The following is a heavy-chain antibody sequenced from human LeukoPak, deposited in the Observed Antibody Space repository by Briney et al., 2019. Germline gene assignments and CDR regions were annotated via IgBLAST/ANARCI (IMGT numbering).Heavy chain of an antibody. CDR3: ARSWRFIVVVPAASDGGMDV. D-gene: IGHD2-2*01. CDR2: INPNSGGT. Sequence: MHXXXQALGXXXXWMXWINPNSGGTNYAQKFQGRVTMTRDTSISTAYMELSRLRSDDTAVYYCARSWRFIVVVPAASDGGMDVWGQGTTVTVSS. V-gene: IGHV1-2*02. J-gene: IGHJ6*02.